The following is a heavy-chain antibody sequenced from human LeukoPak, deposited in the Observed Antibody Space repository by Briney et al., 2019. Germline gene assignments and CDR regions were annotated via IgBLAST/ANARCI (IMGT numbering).Heavy chain of an antibody. CDR2: INSDGSST. D-gene: IGHD5-24*01. J-gene: IGHJ3*02. CDR1: GFAFSSYW. V-gene: IGHV3-74*01. CDR3: ANMVGDGYNDDAFDI. Sequence: GGSLRLSCAASGFAFSSYWMHWVRQAPGKGLVWVSRINSDGSSTSYADSVKGRFTISRDNAKNTLNLQMNSLRAEDTAVYYCANMVGDGYNDDAFDIRGQGTMVTVSS.